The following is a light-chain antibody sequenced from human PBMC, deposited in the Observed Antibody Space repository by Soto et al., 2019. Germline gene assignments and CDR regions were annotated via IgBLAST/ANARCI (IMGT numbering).Light chain of an antibody. CDR2: GAS. V-gene: IGKV3-15*01. CDR1: QSVSNDF. J-gene: IGKJ4*01. Sequence: EIVLTQSPGILSLSPGERATLSCRASQSVSNDFLAWYQQKPGQAPRLLIYGASTRATGIPARFSGSGSGTEFTLTISSLQSEDFAVYYCQHYVNWPLTFGGGTKVDIK. CDR3: QHYVNWPLT.